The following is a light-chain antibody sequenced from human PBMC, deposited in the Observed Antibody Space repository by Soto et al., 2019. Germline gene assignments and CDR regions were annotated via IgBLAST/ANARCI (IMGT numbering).Light chain of an antibody. CDR3: CSYGGNYNYV. CDR1: NSNVGSNP. J-gene: IGLJ1*01. Sequence: QSVLTQPPSASGTPGQRVTISCSTSNSNVGSNPVNWYQQLPGMAPKLTIYDNVERPSGVPDRFSGSKSGNTASLTISGLQAEDEADYYCCSYGGNYNYVFGTGTKLTVL. V-gene: IGLV1-44*01. CDR2: DNV.